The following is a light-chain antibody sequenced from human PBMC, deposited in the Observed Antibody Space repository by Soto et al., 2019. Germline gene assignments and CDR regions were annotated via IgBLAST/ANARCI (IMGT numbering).Light chain of an antibody. V-gene: IGLV2-11*01. CDR1: RSDVGGYNY. CDR2: EVS. J-gene: IGLJ1*01. Sequence: QSVLTQPRSVSGSLGQSVTISCAGTRSDVGGYNYVSWYQQPPGTAPKLMIYEVSKRPSGVPDRFSGSKSGNTASLTISGLQAEDEGDYYCCSYAGRYTWVFGTGTKV. CDR3: CSYAGRYTWV.